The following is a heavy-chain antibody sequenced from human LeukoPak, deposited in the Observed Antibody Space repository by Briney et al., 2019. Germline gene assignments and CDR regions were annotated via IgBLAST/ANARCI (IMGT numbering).Heavy chain of an antibody. J-gene: IGHJ4*02. V-gene: IGHV3-30*03. CDR2: ILYDGSHE. Sequence: GGSLRLSCAASGFIFSTYGMHWARQAPGKGLEWVAVILYDGSHEYYAASVKGRFTISRDNSKNTVNLQMNSLRAEDTAVYYCARSYYYGSGTPAHFDYWGQGTLVTVSS. CDR3: ARSYYYGSGTPAHFDY. CDR1: GFIFSTYG. D-gene: IGHD3-10*01.